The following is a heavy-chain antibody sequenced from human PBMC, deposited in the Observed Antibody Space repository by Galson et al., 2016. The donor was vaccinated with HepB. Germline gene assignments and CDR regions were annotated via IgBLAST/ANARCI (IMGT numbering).Heavy chain of an antibody. Sequence: SLRLSCAASGFSVSSNYLSWVRQAPGKGLEWVSVIFSAGTTYYADSVKGRFTISRDSSKNTLYLQMNSLRAEDTAAYYCARDSGSVSFDYWGQGTLVTVSS. V-gene: IGHV3-53*01. J-gene: IGHJ4*02. CDR1: GFSVSSNY. CDR3: ARDSGSVSFDY. CDR2: IFSAGTT. D-gene: IGHD1-26*01.